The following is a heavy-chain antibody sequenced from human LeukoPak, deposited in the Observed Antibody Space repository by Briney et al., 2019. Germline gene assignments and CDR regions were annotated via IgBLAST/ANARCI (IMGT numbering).Heavy chain of an antibody. J-gene: IGHJ4*02. CDR1: GYTFTSYG. D-gene: IGHD3-3*01. CDR2: ISAYNGNT. Sequence: VASVKVSCKASGYTFTSYGISWVRQALGQGLEWMGWISAYNGNTNYAQKLQGRVTMTTDTSTSTAYMELRSLRSDDTAVYYCARKPYLEWLQSFDYWGQGTLVTVSS. V-gene: IGHV1-18*01. CDR3: ARKPYLEWLQSFDY.